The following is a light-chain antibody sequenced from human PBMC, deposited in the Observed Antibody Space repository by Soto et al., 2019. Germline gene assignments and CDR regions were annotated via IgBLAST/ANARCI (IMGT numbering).Light chain of an antibody. CDR2: GVF. CDR1: QTVHNN. V-gene: IGKV3-15*01. J-gene: IGKJ4*01. CDR3: QQYNDWPLT. Sequence: EIVMTQSPATLSVSPGERATLSCRASQTVHNNLAWYQQKPGQAPRLLIYGVFARATGIPARFSVSGSGTEFTLTISSLQSEDFAVYYCQQYNDWPLTFGGGTKVEIK.